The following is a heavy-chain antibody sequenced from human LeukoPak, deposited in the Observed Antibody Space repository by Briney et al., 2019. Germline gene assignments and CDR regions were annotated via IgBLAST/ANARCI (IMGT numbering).Heavy chain of an antibody. Sequence: PTGGSLRLSCAASGFTFSSYGMHWVRQAPGKGLEWVAVISYDGSNKYYADSVKGRFTISRDSSKNALYLQMNSLRAEDTAVYYCASRFLEWLLPTDYWGQGTLVTVSS. CDR2: ISYDGSNK. D-gene: IGHD3-3*01. CDR3: ASRFLEWLLPTDY. CDR1: GFTFSSYG. V-gene: IGHV3-30*03. J-gene: IGHJ4*02.